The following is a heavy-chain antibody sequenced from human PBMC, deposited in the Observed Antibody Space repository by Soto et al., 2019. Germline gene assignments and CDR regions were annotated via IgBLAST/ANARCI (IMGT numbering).Heavy chain of an antibody. D-gene: IGHD1-7*01. CDR2: ISSSSSTI. J-gene: IGHJ5*02. Sequence: QPGGSLRLSCAASGFTFSSYSMNWVRQAPGKGLEWVSYISSSSSTIYYADSVKGRFTISRDNAKNSLYLQMNSLRAEDTAVYYCARMDWNYGWFEPRGQGTLVTVSS. CDR1: GFTFSSYS. CDR3: ARMDWNYGWFEP. V-gene: IGHV3-48*01.